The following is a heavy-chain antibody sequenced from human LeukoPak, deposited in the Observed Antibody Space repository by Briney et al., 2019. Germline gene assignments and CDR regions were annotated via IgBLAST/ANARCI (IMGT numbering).Heavy chain of an antibody. CDR3: ARDTMVRGVNTDYYYYYMDV. Sequence: ASVKVSCKASGYTFTSYGISWVRQAPGQGLEWMGWISAYNGNTNYAQKLQGRVTMTTDTSTSTAYMELRSLRSDDTAVYYCARDTMVRGVNTDYYYYYMDVWGKGTTVTVSS. D-gene: IGHD3-10*01. V-gene: IGHV1-18*01. CDR1: GYTFTSYG. CDR2: ISAYNGNT. J-gene: IGHJ6*03.